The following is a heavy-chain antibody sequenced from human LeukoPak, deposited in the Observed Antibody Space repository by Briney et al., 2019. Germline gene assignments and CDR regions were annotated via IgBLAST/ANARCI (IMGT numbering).Heavy chain of an antibody. J-gene: IGHJ4*02. Sequence: ASVKVSCKASGYTFTGYYLHWVRQAPGQGPEWMGRINPNSGGTNYAQKFQGRVTIPRDTSINTAYMELSRLRSDDTAVYYCARETKLEWLLIFDYWGQGTLVTVSS. D-gene: IGHD3-3*01. CDR1: GYTFTGYY. CDR3: ARETKLEWLLIFDY. V-gene: IGHV1-2*06. CDR2: INPNSGGT.